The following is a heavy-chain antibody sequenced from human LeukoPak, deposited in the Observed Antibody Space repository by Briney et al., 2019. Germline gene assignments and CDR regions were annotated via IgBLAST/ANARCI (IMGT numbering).Heavy chain of an antibody. J-gene: IGHJ6*03. CDR1: GGTFSSYA. CDR3: ARDSRVYSSGWYYYYHVDV. CDR2: IIPIFGTA. V-gene: IGHV1-69*13. D-gene: IGHD6-19*01. Sequence: SVKVSCKASGGTFSSYAISWVRQAPGQGLEWMGGIIPIFGTANYAQKFQGRVTITADESTSTAYMELSSLRSEDTAVYYCARDSRVYSSGWYYYYHVDVWGKGTTVTVSS.